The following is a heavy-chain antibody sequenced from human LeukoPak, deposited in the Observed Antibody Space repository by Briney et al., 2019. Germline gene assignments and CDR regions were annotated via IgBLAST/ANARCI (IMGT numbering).Heavy chain of an antibody. J-gene: IGHJ4*02. D-gene: IGHD2-2*01. V-gene: IGHV1-18*01. CDR2: ISAKKGNT. CDR3: ASGRTDIVVVPATLRNYYFDY. Sequence: ASVKVSCKASGYTFTSYGISWVRQAPGQGLEWMGWISAKKGNTDYAQKLQGRVTMTTDKSTSTAYMELSSLRSEDTAVYYCASGRTDIVVVPATLRNYYFDYWGQGTLVTVSS. CDR1: GYTFTSYG.